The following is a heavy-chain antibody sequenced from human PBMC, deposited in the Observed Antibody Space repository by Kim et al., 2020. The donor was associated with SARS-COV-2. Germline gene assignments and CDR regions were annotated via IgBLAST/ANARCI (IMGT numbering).Heavy chain of an antibody. D-gene: IGHD3-10*01. CDR1: GGSISSSSYY. V-gene: IGHV4-39*01. Sequence: SETLSLTCTVSGGSISSSSYYWGWIRQPPGKGLEWIGSIYYSGSTYYNPSLKSRVTISVDTSKNQFSLKLSSVTAADTAVYYCARPFSDGSGSYYSAFDIWGQGTMVTVSS. CDR2: IYYSGST. CDR3: ARPFSDGSGSYYSAFDI. J-gene: IGHJ3*02.